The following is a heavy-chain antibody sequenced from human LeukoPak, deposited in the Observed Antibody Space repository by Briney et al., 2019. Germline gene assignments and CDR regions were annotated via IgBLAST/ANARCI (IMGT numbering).Heavy chain of an antibody. CDR2: ILGNGDSS. Sequence: RGSLRLSCTASGFTFSSYPMHWVRQAPGKGLEYVSAILGNGDSSFYADSVKGRFTISRDNSKNTLYLQMGSLRADDMAVYYCARDTTSGWSFDYWGQETQVTVSS. CDR3: ARDTTSGWSFDY. D-gene: IGHD6-19*01. V-gene: IGHV3-64*02. CDR1: GFTFSSYP. J-gene: IGHJ4*02.